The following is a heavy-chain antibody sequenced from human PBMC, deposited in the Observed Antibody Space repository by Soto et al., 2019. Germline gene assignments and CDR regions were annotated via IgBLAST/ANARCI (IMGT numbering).Heavy chain of an antibody. Sequence: SETLSLTCAVSGGSISGSYYYWAWLRQSPGKGPEWIGSVFYTGFTSSNSSLESRVSVSVDTSKSQFSLKLSAVTAADTAVYYCANSQKGYNGNYFDHWGQGALVTVSS. CDR2: VFYTGFT. V-gene: IGHV4-39*01. CDR3: ANSQKGYNGNYFDH. D-gene: IGHD1-20*01. CDR1: GGSISGSYYY. J-gene: IGHJ4*02.